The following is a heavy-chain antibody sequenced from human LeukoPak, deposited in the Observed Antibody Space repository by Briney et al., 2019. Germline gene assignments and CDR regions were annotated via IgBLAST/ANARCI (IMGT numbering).Heavy chain of an antibody. J-gene: IGHJ6*02. V-gene: IGHV1-3*01. CDR3: ARDREMATILSYYYYYGMDV. CDR2: INAGNGNT. CDR1: GGTFSSYA. D-gene: IGHD5-24*01. Sequence: ASVKVSCKASGGTFSSYAISWVRQAPGQRLEWMGWINAGNGNTKYSQKFQGRVTITRDTSASTAYMELSSLRSEDTAVYYCARDREMATILSYYYYYGMDVWGQGTTVTVSS.